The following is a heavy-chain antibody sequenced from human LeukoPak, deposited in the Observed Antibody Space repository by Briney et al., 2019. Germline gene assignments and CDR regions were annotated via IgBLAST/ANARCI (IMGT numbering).Heavy chain of an antibody. CDR3: ARDKEGFDI. V-gene: IGHV3-66*02. Sequence: QPGGSLRLSCAASGLTVSSNSVSWVRQAPGRGLEWVSIIYTGGDTYYADSVKGRFTISRDNSKNTLYLQMNSLTAEDTAVYYCARDKEGFDIWGQGTMVTVSS. CDR1: GLTVSSNS. CDR2: IYTGGDT. J-gene: IGHJ3*02.